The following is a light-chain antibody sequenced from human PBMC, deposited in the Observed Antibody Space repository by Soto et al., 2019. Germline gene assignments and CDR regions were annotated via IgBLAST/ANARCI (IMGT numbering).Light chain of an antibody. CDR3: QQSSSWPVT. V-gene: IGKV3-11*01. Sequence: EIVLTQSPGTLSLSPGERATLSCRASQSVSSYLAWYQQKPGQAPRLLIYDASNRDTGIPARFSGSGSGTDFTLTIRSLEPEDFAVYYCQQSSSWPVTFGGGTKVEIK. CDR2: DAS. J-gene: IGKJ4*01. CDR1: QSVSSY.